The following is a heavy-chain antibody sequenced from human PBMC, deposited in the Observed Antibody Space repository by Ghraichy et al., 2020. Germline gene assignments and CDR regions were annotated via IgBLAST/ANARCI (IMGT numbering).Heavy chain of an antibody. J-gene: IGHJ6*02. V-gene: IGHV3-23*01. CDR2: ISGSGGST. CDR1: GFTFSSYA. CDR3: AKEAGYYDSSGYYYYYGMDV. Sequence: GESLNISCAASGFTFSSYAMSWVRQAPGKGLEWVSAISGSGGSTYYADSVKGRFTISRDNSKNTLYLQMNSLRAEDTAVYYCAKEAGYYDSSGYYYYYGMDVWGQGTTVTVSS. D-gene: IGHD3-22*01.